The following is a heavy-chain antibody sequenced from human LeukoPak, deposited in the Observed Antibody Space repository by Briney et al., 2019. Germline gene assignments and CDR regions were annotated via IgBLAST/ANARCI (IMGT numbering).Heavy chain of an antibody. J-gene: IGHJ4*02. V-gene: IGHV4-4*07. CDR2: IYTSGST. D-gene: IGHD6-19*01. Sequence: SETLSLTCTVSGGSISSYYWSWIRQPAGKGLEWIGRIYTSGSTNHNPSLKSRVTMSVDTSKNQFSLKLSSVTAADTAVYYCARVRKGIEAGQFDYWGQGTLVTVSS. CDR1: GGSISSYY. CDR3: ARVRKGIEAGQFDY.